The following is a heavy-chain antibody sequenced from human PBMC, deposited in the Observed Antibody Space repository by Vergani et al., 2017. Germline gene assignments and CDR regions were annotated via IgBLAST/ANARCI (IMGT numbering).Heavy chain of an antibody. CDR1: GGSISSYY. CDR3: ARGVLADNWFDP. Sequence: QVQLQESGPGLVKPSETLSLTCTVSGGSISSYYWSWIRQPPGKGLEWIGYIYHSGSTYYNPSLKSRVTISVDRSKNQFSLKLSSVTAADTAVYYCARGVLADNWFDPWGQGTLVTVSS. D-gene: IGHD4/OR15-4a*01. CDR2: IYHSGST. J-gene: IGHJ5*02. V-gene: IGHV4-59*12.